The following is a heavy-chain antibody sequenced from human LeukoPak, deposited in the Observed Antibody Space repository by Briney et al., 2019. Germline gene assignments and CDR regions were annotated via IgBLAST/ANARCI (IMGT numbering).Heavy chain of an antibody. CDR3: VRDRDIAYLRADF. V-gene: IGHV3-48*03. J-gene: IGHJ4*02. D-gene: IGHD5-12*01. CDR2: ITTSGSTI. CDR1: GFTFTNHE. Sequence: GGPLRLSCVASGFTFTNHEMNWVRQAPGKGLEWVSYITTSGSTIYYADSVKGRFTISRDNAKNSLYLQMNSLRAEDTAVYYCVRDRDIAYLRADFWGQGTLVTASS.